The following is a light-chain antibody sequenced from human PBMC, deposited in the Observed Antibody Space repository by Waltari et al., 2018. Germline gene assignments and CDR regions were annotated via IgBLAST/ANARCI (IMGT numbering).Light chain of an antibody. J-gene: IGKJ1*01. Sequence: VLTQSPGPLSLSPGERATLSCGASRSVIKYLAWYQQTPGRAPRLLIYHASTRATGIPDRFSGSGSGTDFSLTISRLEHDDFAVYYCQKYDSLPATFGQGTRVEIK. CDR2: HAS. CDR3: QKYDSLPAT. V-gene: IGKV3-20*01. CDR1: RSVIKY.